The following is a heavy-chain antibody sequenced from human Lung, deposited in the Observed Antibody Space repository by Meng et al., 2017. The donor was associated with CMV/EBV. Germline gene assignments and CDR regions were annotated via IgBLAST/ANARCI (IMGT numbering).Heavy chain of an antibody. V-gene: IGHV1-69*10. Sequence: SXXVSXKASGGTFSSYAISWVRQAPGQGLEWMGGIIPILGIANYAQKFQGRVTITADKSTSTAYMELSSLRSEDTAVYYCARDDRNYDFWSGYSNLGYFDYWXQGKXVTGSS. D-gene: IGHD3-3*01. J-gene: IGHJ4*02. CDR3: ARDDRNYDFWSGYSNLGYFDY. CDR1: GGTFSSYA. CDR2: IIPILGIA.